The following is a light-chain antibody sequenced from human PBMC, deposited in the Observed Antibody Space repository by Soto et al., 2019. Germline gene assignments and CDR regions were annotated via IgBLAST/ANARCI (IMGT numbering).Light chain of an antibody. Sequence: DIVMTQTPLSLSVTPGQPASISCKSSQSLLHSDGKTYLYWYLQKPGQPPQLLIYEVSNRFSGVPDRFSGSGSGTDLNFTISRLKPEDIAPYYCQQYDHLTVTFGGRTKVDIK. CDR3: QQYDHLTVT. CDR2: EVS. CDR1: QSLLHSDGKTY. J-gene: IGKJ4*01. V-gene: IGKV2D-29*01.